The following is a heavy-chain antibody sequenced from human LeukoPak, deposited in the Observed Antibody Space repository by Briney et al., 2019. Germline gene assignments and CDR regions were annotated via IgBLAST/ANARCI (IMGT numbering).Heavy chain of an antibody. CDR1: GGTFSSYA. CDR2: IIPIFGTA. Sequence: SVKVSCKASGGTFSSYAISWVRQAPGQGLEWMGGIIPIFGTANYAQKFQGRVTITTDESTSTAYMELSSLRSEDTAVYYCATRFQGITHYYYYYYMDVWGKGTTVTVSS. V-gene: IGHV1-69*05. CDR3: ATRFQGITHYYYYYYMDV. J-gene: IGHJ6*03.